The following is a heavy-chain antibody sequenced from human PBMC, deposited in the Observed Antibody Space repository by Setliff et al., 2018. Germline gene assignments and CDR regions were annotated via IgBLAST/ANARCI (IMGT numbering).Heavy chain of an antibody. CDR1: GYTFATYG. D-gene: IGHD4-17*01. CDR3: ARDLSTTVMTRSWYYFDY. CDR2: ISPYNSNT. J-gene: IGHJ4*02. Sequence: EASVKVSCKASGYTFATYGISWVRQAPGQGLEWMGWISPYNSNTNYAQNFQGRVTMTTDTSTSTAYMELRSLRSDDTAMYYCARDLSTTVMTRSWYYFDYWGQGTLVTVPQ. V-gene: IGHV1-18*01.